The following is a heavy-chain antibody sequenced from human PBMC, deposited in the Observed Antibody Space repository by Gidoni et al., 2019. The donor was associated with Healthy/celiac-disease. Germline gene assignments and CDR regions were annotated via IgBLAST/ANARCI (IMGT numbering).Heavy chain of an antibody. J-gene: IGHJ3*02. D-gene: IGHD3-16*02. CDR2: IYYSGST. CDR3: AREKYDYVWGSYPGAFDI. V-gene: IGHV4-59*01. Sequence: QVQLQESGPGLVKPSETLSPPCTVSCGSISSYYLSWIRQPPGKGLEWIGYIYYSGSTNYHPSLKSRVTISVDTSKNQFSLKLSSVTAADTAVYYCAREKYDYVWGSYPGAFDIWGQGTMVTVSS. CDR1: CGSISSYY.